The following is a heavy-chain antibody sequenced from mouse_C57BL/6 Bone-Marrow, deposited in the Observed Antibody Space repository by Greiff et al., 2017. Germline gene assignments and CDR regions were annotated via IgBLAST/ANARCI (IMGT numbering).Heavy chain of an antibody. V-gene: IGHV6-6*01. CDR1: GFTFSDAW. CDR2: IRNKANNHAT. D-gene: IGHD2-2*01. CDR3: TRRLRGAMDY. J-gene: IGHJ4*01. Sequence: EVKLVESGGGLVQPGGSMKLSCAASGFTFSDAWMDWVRQSPEKGLEWVAEIRNKANNHATYYAESVTGRFTISRDDSQSSVYLQMNSSGAEGTGIYYCTRRLRGAMDYWGQGTSVTVAS.